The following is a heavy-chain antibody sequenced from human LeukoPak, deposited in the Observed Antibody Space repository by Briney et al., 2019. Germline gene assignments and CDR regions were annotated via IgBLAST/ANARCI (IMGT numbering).Heavy chain of an antibody. J-gene: IGHJ4*02. CDR1: GFTFSSYT. CDR2: ISSNGNTM. V-gene: IGHV3-23*01. CDR3: AKSKWPHFDY. Sequence: PGGSLRLSCAASGFTFSSYTMSWVRQAPGKGLEWVSGISSNGNTMCYADSVKGRFTVSRDNSKNTLHLQMNSLRAEDTAVYYCAKSKWPHFDYWGQGTLVTVSS. D-gene: IGHD5-12*01.